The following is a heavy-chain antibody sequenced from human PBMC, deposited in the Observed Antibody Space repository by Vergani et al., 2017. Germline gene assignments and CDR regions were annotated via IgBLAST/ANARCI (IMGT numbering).Heavy chain of an antibody. V-gene: IGHV3-48*04. D-gene: IGHD1-1*01. CDR1: GFTFSSYS. Sequence: EVQLVESGGGLVQAGRSLRLSCAASGFTFSSYSMNWVRQAPGKGLEWVSYISSSSSTIYYADSVKGRFTISRDNAKNSLYLQMNSLRAEDTAVYYCARDDLFLDWNPLENWGQGTLVTVSS. CDR2: ISSSSSTI. CDR3: ARDDLFLDWNPLEN. J-gene: IGHJ4*02.